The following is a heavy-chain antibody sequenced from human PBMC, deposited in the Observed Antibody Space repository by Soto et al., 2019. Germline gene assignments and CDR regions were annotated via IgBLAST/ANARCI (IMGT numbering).Heavy chain of an antibody. V-gene: IGHV3-23*01. D-gene: IGHD6-19*01. CDR1: GFSFSTYA. CDR3: ARERGEYDSGWYIDR. J-gene: IGHJ5*02. CDR2: IVASGGTT. Sequence: GGSLRLSCAASGFSFSTYAMSWVRQAPGKGLEWVSTIVASGGTTYYADSVKGRFTISRDNALNSLYLQMNSPRDEDTAIYYCARERGEYDSGWYIDRWGQGTPVTVSS.